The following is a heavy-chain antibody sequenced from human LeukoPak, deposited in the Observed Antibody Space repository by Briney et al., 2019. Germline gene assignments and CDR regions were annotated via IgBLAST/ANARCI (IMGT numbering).Heavy chain of an antibody. D-gene: IGHD1-1*01. CDR3: ARDPSGNWSRTPFDY. Sequence: ASVKVSCKASGYTFTSYGISWVRQAPGQGLEWMGWISAYNGNTNYAQKLQGRVTMTTDTSTSTAYMELRSLRSDDTAVYYCARDPSGNWSRTPFDYWGQGTLVTVSS. V-gene: IGHV1-18*04. CDR1: GYTFTSYG. CDR2: ISAYNGNT. J-gene: IGHJ4*02.